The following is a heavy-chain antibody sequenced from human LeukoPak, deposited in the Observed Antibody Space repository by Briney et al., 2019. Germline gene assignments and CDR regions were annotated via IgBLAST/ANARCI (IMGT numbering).Heavy chain of an antibody. CDR1: GGSISSSGYY. V-gene: IGHV4-39*01. Sequence: SETLSLTCTVSGGSISSSGYYWGWLRQPPGKGREWIASIYYSGSTYYNPSLKSRVTISVDTSKNQFSLKLSSLTGADTAVYYCARHEYSGSYYGLSWFDPWGQGTLVTVSS. D-gene: IGHD1-26*01. CDR3: ARHEYSGSYYGLSWFDP. J-gene: IGHJ5*02. CDR2: IYYSGST.